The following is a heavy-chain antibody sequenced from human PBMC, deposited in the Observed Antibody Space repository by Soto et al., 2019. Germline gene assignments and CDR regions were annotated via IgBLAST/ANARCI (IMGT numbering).Heavy chain of an antibody. CDR1: GGSFSGYY. CDR2: INHSGST. CDR3: ARMYCSGGSCYSVFDY. D-gene: IGHD2-15*01. V-gene: IGHV4-34*01. Sequence: PSETLSLTCAVYGGSFSGYYWSWIRQPPGKGLEWIGEINHSGSTNYNPSLKSRVTISVDTSKNQFSLKLSSVTAADTAVYYCARMYCSGGSCYSVFDYWGQGTLVTVSS. J-gene: IGHJ4*02.